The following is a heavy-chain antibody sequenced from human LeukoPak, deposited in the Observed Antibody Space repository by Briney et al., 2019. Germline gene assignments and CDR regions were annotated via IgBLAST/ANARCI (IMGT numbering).Heavy chain of an antibody. CDR1: GFTFSSYA. V-gene: IGHV3-23*01. J-gene: IGHJ1*01. D-gene: IGHD3-10*01. CDR3: AKNYGSGSYYNELYSQH. Sequence: GGSLRLSCAASGFTFSSYAMSWVRQAPGKGLEWVSTISGSGVSTYYADSVKGRFTISRDNSKNTLYLQMNSLRAEDTAVYYCAKNYGSGSYYNELYSQHWGQGTLVTVSS. CDR2: ISGSGVST.